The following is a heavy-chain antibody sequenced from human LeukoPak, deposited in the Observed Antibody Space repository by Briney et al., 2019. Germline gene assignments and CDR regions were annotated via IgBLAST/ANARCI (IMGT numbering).Heavy chain of an antibody. CDR1: GYTFTSYY. CDR3: ASSSGYYVFDY. D-gene: IGHD3-3*01. Sequence: ASVKVSCNASGYTFTSYYMYWVRQAPGQGLEWMGIINPSGGSTGYAQKFQGRVTMTRDTSTSTVYMDLSSLRSEDTAVYYCASSSGYYVFDYWGQGTLVTVSS. J-gene: IGHJ4*02. CDR2: INPSGGST. V-gene: IGHV1-46*01.